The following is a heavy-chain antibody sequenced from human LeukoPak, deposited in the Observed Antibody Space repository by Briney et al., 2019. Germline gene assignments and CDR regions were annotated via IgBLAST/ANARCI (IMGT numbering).Heavy chain of an antibody. Sequence: SETLSLTCTVSGASISSSSYYWGWIRQPPGKGLEWIGSIYYSGSTYYNPSLKSRVTISVDTSKNQFSLKLSSVTAADTAVYYCAREGCSGGSCYNWFDPWGQGTLVTVSS. V-gene: IGHV4-39*02. CDR1: GASISSSSYY. CDR2: IYYSGST. J-gene: IGHJ5*02. D-gene: IGHD2-15*01. CDR3: AREGCSGGSCYNWFDP.